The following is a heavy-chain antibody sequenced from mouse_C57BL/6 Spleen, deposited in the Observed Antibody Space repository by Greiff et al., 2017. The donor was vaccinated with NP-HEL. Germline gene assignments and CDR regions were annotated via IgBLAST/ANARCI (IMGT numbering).Heavy chain of an antibody. Sequence: EVQLVESEGGLVQPGSSMKLSCTASGFTFSDYYMAWVRQVPEKGLEWVANINYDGSSTYYLDSLKSRFIISRDNAKNILYLQMSSLKSEDTATYYCARAGSNWDYYAMDYWGQGTSVTVSS. CDR3: ARAGSNWDYYAMDY. J-gene: IGHJ4*01. CDR1: GFTFSDYY. D-gene: IGHD4-1*01. V-gene: IGHV5-16*01. CDR2: INYDGSST.